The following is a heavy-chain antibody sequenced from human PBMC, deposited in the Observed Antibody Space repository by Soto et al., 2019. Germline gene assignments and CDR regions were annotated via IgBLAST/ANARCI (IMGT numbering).Heavy chain of an antibody. CDR3: AGDHGYGDSYYYYYGMDV. CDR2: INAGNGNT. J-gene: IGHJ6*02. CDR1: GYTFTSYA. Sequence: QVPLVQSGAEVKKPGASVKVSCKASGYTFTSYAMHWVRQAPGQRLEWMGWINAGNGNTKYSQKFQGRVTITRDTSASTAYMERSSLRSEDTAVYYCAGDHGYGDSYYYYYGMDVWGQGTTVTVSS. V-gene: IGHV1-3*01. D-gene: IGHD4-17*01.